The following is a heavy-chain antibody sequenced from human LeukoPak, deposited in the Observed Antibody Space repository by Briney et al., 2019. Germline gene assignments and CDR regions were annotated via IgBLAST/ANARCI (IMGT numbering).Heavy chain of an antibody. CDR1: GYTFTSYG. D-gene: IGHD3-10*01. Sequence: GASVRVSCKASGYTFTSYGISWVRQAPGQGLEWMGWISAYNGNTNYAQKLQGRVTITTDTSTSTAYMELRSLRSDDTAVYYCARDSPDGESINVDAFDIWGQGTMVTVSS. V-gene: IGHV1-18*01. J-gene: IGHJ3*02. CDR2: ISAYNGNT. CDR3: ARDSPDGESINVDAFDI.